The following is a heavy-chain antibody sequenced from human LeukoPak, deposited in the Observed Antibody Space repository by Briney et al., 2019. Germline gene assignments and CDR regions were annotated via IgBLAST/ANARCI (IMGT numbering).Heavy chain of an antibody. CDR3: ARALDYGGRFDY. CDR1: GLTFSSYW. Sequence: GGSLRLSCAASGLTFSSYWMSWVRQAPGKGLEWVANIKQDGSEKYYVDSVKGRFTISRDNAENSLYLQMNSLRAEDTAVYYCARALDYGGRFDYWGQGTLVTVSS. D-gene: IGHD4-23*01. J-gene: IGHJ4*02. V-gene: IGHV3-7*01. CDR2: IKQDGSEK.